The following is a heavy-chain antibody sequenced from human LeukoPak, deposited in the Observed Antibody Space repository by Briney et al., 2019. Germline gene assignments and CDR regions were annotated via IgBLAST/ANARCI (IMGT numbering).Heavy chain of an antibody. V-gene: IGHV4-4*07. CDR1: GGSISTYY. CDR3: ARPYRVGGSFPFDI. J-gene: IGHJ3*02. Sequence: SETLSLTCTVSGGSISTYYWTWIRQSAGKGLEWIGRVYNDGSTSYNPSLWSRVTISVDNSKNQFSLKLNSVTAADTAVYYHARPYRVGGSFPFDIWGQGTLVTVSS. D-gene: IGHD3-16*02. CDR2: VYNDGST.